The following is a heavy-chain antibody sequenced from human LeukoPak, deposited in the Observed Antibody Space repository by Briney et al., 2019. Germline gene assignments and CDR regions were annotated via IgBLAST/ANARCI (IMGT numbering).Heavy chain of an antibody. Sequence: GGSLRLSCAASGFTFSNAWMSWVRQAPGKGLEWVGRIKSKYDGGTTDYAAPVKGRFTISRDDSKTTLYLEMSSLKTDDTAVYYCTTAGSSKGDCWGQGTLVTVSS. CDR1: GFTFSNAW. CDR3: TTAGSSKGDC. J-gene: IGHJ4*02. D-gene: IGHD6-13*01. V-gene: IGHV3-15*01. CDR2: IKSKYDGGTT.